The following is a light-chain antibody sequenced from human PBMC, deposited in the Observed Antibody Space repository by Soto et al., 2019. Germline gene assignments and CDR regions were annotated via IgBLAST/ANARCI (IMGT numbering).Light chain of an antibody. V-gene: IGKV3-11*01. CDR3: QQRSNWSPIA. CDR2: GAS. CDR1: QSVHTI. Sequence: ALTGSLANLSLSPGDRAALSCNASQSVHTILAWYQQKPGQAPRLLIYGASNRAAGIPARFSGSGSGTDFTLTISSLEPEDFAVYYCQQRSNWSPIAFGQGTRLEIK. J-gene: IGKJ5*01.